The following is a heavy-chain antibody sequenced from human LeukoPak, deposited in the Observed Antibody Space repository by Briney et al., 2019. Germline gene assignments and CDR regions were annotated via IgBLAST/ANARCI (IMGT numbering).Heavy chain of an antibody. CDR1: GYTLTELS. CDR2: FDPEDGET. D-gene: IGHD3-22*01. V-gene: IGHV1-24*01. CDR3: ATGYYYDSSGYGTFDP. Sequence: GASAKVSCKVSGYTLTELSMHWVRQAPGKGLEWMGGFDPEDGETIYAQKFQGRVTMTEDTSTDTAYMELSSLRSEDTAVYYCATGYYYDSSGYGTFDPWGQGTLVTVSS. J-gene: IGHJ5*02.